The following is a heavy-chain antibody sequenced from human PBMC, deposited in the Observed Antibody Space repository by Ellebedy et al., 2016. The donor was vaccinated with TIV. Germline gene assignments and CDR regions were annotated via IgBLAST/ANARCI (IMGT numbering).Heavy chain of an antibody. D-gene: IGHD1-26*01. CDR2: IKQDGSEK. CDR3: ARHISGSYYADY. J-gene: IGHJ4*02. Sequence: GESLKISCAASGFTFSTSWMTWVRQAPGKGLEWVANIKQDGSEKYYVDSVKGRFTISIDNAKNSLYLQMNSLRAEDTAVYYCARHISGSYYADYWGQGTLVTVSS. V-gene: IGHV3-7*03. CDR1: GFTFSTSW.